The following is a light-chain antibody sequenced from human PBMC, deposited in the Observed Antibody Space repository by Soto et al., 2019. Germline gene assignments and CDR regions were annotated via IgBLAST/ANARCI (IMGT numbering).Light chain of an antibody. Sequence: QPVLTQPPSASGTPGQRVTTSCSGSSSNIGSNTVNWYQQLPGTAPKLLIYSNNQRPSGVPDRFSGSKSGTSASLAISGLQSEDEADYYCAAWDDSLNGRVFGGGTKLTVL. V-gene: IGLV1-44*01. CDR2: SNN. CDR1: SSNIGSNT. CDR3: AAWDDSLNGRV. J-gene: IGLJ2*01.